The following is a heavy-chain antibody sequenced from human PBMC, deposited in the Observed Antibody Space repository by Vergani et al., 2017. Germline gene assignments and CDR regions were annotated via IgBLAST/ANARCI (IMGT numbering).Heavy chain of an antibody. CDR1: GGSISSGGYS. V-gene: IGHV4-30-2*01. CDR3: ARAAITDDQYFQH. CDR2: IYHSEST. Sequence: QLQLQESGSGLVKPSQTLSLTCAVSGGSISSGGYSWSWIRQPPGKGLEWIGYIYHSESTYYNPSLTSRVTISVDRSKNQFSLKLSSVTAADTAVYYCARAAITDDQYFQHWGQGTLVTVSS. D-gene: IGHD3-3*01. J-gene: IGHJ1*01.